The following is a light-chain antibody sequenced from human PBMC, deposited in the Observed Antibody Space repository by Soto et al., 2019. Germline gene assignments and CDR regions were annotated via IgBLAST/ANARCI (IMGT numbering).Light chain of an antibody. CDR1: QDINRW. Sequence: DIQMTQSPSTLSASVGDRVTITCRASQDINRWLAWYQQKPGNAPNLLIYAASTLQSGVPSRFSGSGSGTDFTLTISSLHPDDFATYYCQQYNSYSPTFGQGTKVDIK. J-gene: IGKJ1*01. CDR3: QQYNSYSPT. V-gene: IGKV1-5*01. CDR2: AAS.